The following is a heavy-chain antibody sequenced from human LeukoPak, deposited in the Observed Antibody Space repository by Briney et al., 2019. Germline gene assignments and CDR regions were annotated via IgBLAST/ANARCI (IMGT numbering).Heavy chain of an antibody. J-gene: IGHJ6*02. Sequence: SVKVSCKASGFTFTSSAVQWVRQARGQRLECIGWIVVGSGNTNYAQKFQERVTITRDMSTSTAYMELSSLRSEDTAVYYCAADAGFRYYYYGMDVWGQGTTVTVSS. CDR2: IVVGSGNT. CDR3: AADAGFRYYYYGMDV. CDR1: GFTFTSSA. D-gene: IGHD3-10*01. V-gene: IGHV1-58*01.